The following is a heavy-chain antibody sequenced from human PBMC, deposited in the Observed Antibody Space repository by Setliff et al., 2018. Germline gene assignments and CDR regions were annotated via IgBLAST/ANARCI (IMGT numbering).Heavy chain of an antibody. D-gene: IGHD5-12*01. Sequence: PSETLSLTCTVSDGSLSTYYWSWIRQPPGKGLEWIGYVYYSGTASYSPSLRSRATISLDASKNQFSLRLGFVTAADTAVYYCARGGTFRYFDYWGQGALVTVSS. J-gene: IGHJ4*02. CDR1: DGSLSTYY. CDR2: VYYSGTA. CDR3: ARGGTFRYFDY. V-gene: IGHV4-59*01.